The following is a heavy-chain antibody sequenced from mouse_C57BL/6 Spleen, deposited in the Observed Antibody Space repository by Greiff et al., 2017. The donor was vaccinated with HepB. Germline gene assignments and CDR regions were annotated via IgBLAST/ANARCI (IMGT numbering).Heavy chain of an antibody. CDR3: ARKDGYYGY. D-gene: IGHD2-3*01. J-gene: IGHJ2*01. CDR2: IHPNSGST. CDR1: GYTFTSYW. V-gene: IGHV1-64*01. Sequence: QVQLKQPGAELVKPGASVKLSCKASGYTFTSYWMHWVKQRPGQGLEWIGMIHPNSGSTNYNEKFKSKATLTVDKSSSTAYMQLSSLTSEDSAVYYCARKDGYYGYWGQGTTLTVAS.